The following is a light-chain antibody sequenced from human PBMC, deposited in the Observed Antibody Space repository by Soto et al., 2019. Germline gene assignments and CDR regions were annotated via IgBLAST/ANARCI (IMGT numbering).Light chain of an antibody. Sequence: EIVLTQPPATLSLSPGERATLSSRASQSVSSYLAWYQQKPGQAPRLLIYDASNRATGIPARFSGSGSGTDFTLTISSLEPEDFAIYYCQQRSNWPPVTFGGGTKVEIK. V-gene: IGKV3-11*01. CDR1: QSVSSY. CDR3: QQRSNWPPVT. J-gene: IGKJ4*01. CDR2: DAS.